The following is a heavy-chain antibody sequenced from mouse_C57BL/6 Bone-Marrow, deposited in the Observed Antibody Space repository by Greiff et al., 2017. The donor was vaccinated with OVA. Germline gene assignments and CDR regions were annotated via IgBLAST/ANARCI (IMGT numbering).Heavy chain of an antibody. CDR2: IDPENGDT. D-gene: IGHD2-1*01. J-gene: IGHJ4*01. CDR3: TPYGNHAMDY. V-gene: IGHV14-4*01. CDR1: GFNIKDDY. Sequence: EVHLVESGAELVRPGASVKLSCTASGFNIKDDYMHWVKQRPEQGLEWIGWIDPENGDTEYASKFQGKATITADTSSNTAYLQLSSLTSEDTAVYYCTPYGNHAMDYWGQGTSVTVSS.